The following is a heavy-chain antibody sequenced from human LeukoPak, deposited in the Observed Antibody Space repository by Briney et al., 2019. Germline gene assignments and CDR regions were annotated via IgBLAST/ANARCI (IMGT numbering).Heavy chain of an antibody. CDR1: GGSISSGGYS. D-gene: IGHD3-22*01. CDR3: ARASGGYYDSSGYFDY. J-gene: IGHJ4*02. CDR2: IYHSGST. Sequence: SETLSLTCAVSGGSISSGGYSWSWIRQPPGKGLEWIGYIYHSGSTYYNPSLKSRVAISVDRSKNQFSLKLSSVTAADTAVYYCARASGGYYDSSGYFDYWGQGTLVTVSS. V-gene: IGHV4-30-2*01.